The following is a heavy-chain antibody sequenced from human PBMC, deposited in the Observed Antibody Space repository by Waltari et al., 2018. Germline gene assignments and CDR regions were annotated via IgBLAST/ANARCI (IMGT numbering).Heavy chain of an antibody. J-gene: IGHJ5*01. CDR2: FVAGGPNT. Sequence: EVQLLNFGGCLVQPGGSLRLACAASGFSFSNYDMNWVRPAPGKGRRGGSWFVAGGPNTYFQEYVKVRLTISQDNSKNTVYRQINSLSAEDTAVYYCAKGLTGSGTYYDSWGQGTLVTVSS. CDR1: GFSFSNYD. V-gene: IGHV3-23*01. CDR3: AKGLTGSGTYYDS. D-gene: IGHD1-26*01.